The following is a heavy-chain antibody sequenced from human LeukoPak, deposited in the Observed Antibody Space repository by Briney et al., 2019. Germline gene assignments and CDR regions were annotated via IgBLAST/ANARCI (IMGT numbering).Heavy chain of an antibody. V-gene: IGHV3-66*01. CDR3: AKDFCGGDCGVAFDI. CDR2: IYSGGST. Sequence: GGSLRLSCAASGFTVSSNYMSWVRQAPGKGLEWVSVIYSGGSTYYADSVKGRFTISRDNSKNTLYLQMNSLRAEDTAVYYCAKDFCGGDCGVAFDIWGQGTMVTVSS. J-gene: IGHJ3*02. D-gene: IGHD2-21*02. CDR1: GFTVSSNY.